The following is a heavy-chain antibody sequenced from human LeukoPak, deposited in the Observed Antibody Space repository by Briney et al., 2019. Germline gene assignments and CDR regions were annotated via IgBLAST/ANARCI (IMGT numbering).Heavy chain of an antibody. CDR2: IYYSGST. CDR1: GGSISSYY. J-gene: IGHJ4*02. D-gene: IGHD3-10*01. Sequence: SETLSLTCTVSGGSISSYYWSWIRQPPGKGLEWIGYIYYSGSTNYNPSLKSRVTISVDTSKNQFSLRLSSVTAADTAVYYCARWVRTASETKTYYFDYWGQGTLVTVSS. CDR3: ARWVRTASETKTYYFDY. V-gene: IGHV4-59*01.